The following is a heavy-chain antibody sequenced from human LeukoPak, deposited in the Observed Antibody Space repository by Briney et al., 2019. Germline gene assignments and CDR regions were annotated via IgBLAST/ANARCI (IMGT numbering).Heavy chain of an antibody. CDR3: TTAIDFWSGYYFGY. Sequence: PGGSLRLSCAASGFTFSNAWMNWVRQAPGKGLEWVGRIKSKTDGGTTDYAAPVKGRFTISRDDSKNTLYLQMNSLKTEDTAVYYCTTAIDFWSGYYFGYWGQGTLVTVPS. CDR1: GFTFSNAW. CDR2: IKSKTDGGTT. V-gene: IGHV3-15*07. J-gene: IGHJ4*02. D-gene: IGHD3-3*01.